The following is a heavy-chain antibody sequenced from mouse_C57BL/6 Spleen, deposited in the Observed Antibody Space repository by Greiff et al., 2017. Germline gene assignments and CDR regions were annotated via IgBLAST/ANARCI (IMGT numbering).Heavy chain of an antibody. CDR2: ISSGSSTI. J-gene: IGHJ4*01. CDR1: GFTFSDYG. D-gene: IGHD1-1*01. V-gene: IGHV5-17*01. CDR3: ARDDYYGSSSAMDY. Sequence: EVQGVESGGGLVKPGGSLKLSCAASGFTFSDYGMHWVRQAPEKGLEWVAYISSGSSTIYYADTVKGRFTISRDNAKNTLCLQMTSLRSEDTAMYYCARDDYYGSSSAMDYWGQGTSVTVSS.